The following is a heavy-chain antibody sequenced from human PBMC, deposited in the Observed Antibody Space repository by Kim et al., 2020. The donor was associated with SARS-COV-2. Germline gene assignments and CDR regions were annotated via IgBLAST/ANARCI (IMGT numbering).Heavy chain of an antibody. J-gene: IGHJ2*01. V-gene: IGHV4-39*07. D-gene: IGHD1-26*01. Sequence: YYSPSLKSRVTISVDTSKNQFSLNLTSVTAADTAVYYCARNPNSGGYFDLWGRGTLVTVSS. CDR3: ARNPNSGGYFDL.